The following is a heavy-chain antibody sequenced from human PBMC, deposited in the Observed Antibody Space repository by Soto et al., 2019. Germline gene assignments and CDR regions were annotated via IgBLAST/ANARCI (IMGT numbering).Heavy chain of an antibody. D-gene: IGHD2-2*01. V-gene: IGHV4-34*01. Sequence: PSETLSLTCAVYGGSFSGYYWSWIRQPPGKGLEWIGEINHSGSTNYNPSLKSRVTISVDTSKNQFSLKMSSVTAADTALYYCARGRRCSSTSCYVRAGYYYYYMDVWGKGTTVTVSS. CDR3: ARGRRCSSTSCYVRAGYYYYYMDV. CDR2: INHSGST. J-gene: IGHJ6*03. CDR1: GGSFSGYY.